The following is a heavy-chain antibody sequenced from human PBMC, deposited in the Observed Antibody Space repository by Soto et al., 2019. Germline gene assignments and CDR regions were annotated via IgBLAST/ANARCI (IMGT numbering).Heavy chain of an antibody. CDR3: ARDGGGSGSYKDAFDI. V-gene: IGHV3-53*04. Sequence: GGSLRLSCAASGFTVSSNYMSWVRQAPGKGLEWVSVIYSGGSTYYADSVKGRFTISRHNSKNTLYLQMNSLRAEDTAVYYCARDGGGSGSYKDAFDIWGQGTMVTVSS. CDR2: IYSGGST. CDR1: GFTVSSNY. D-gene: IGHD3-10*01. J-gene: IGHJ3*02.